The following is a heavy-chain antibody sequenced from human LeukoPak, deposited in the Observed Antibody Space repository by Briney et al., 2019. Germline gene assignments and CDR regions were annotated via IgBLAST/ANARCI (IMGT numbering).Heavy chain of an antibody. V-gene: IGHV3-66*01. Sequence: GGSLRLSCAASGFTVSSNYMSWVRQAPGKGLEWVSVIYSGGSTYYADSVKGRFTISRDNSKNTLYLQMNSLRAEDTAVYYCASDPYSSSWYPWCWGQGTLVTVSS. CDR2: IYSGGST. J-gene: IGHJ4*02. CDR1: GFTVSSNY. CDR3: ASDPYSSSWYPWC. D-gene: IGHD6-13*01.